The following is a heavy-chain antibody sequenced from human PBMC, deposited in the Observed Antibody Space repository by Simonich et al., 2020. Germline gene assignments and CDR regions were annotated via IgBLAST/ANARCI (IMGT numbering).Heavy chain of an antibody. CDR2: INHSGIT. CDR1: GGSFSGYY. V-gene: IGHV4-34*01. Sequence: QVQLQQWGAGLLKPSETLSLTCAVYGGSFSGYYWSLIPQPPGKGLEWFGEINHSGITNYNPYLKSRVTISVDTSKNQFSLKLGGVTAADTAVYYCARLGVYDSSGYNDYWGQGTLVTVSS. D-gene: IGHD3-22*01. J-gene: IGHJ4*02. CDR3: ARLGVYDSSGYNDY.